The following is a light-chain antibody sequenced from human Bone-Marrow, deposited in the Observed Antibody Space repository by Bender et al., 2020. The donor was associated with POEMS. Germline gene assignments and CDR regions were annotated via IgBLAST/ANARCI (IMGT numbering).Light chain of an antibody. CDR1: SSDLGRYSY. Sequence: QSALTQPASVSGSPGQSITISCTGTSSDLGRYSYVSWYQQHPGKAPKLMIYDVSNRPSGISTRFSGSKSGNTASLTISGLQAEDEANYYCCSYAGSSTWVFGGGTKLTVL. CDR3: CSYAGSSTWV. CDR2: DVS. V-gene: IGLV2-14*03. J-gene: IGLJ3*02.